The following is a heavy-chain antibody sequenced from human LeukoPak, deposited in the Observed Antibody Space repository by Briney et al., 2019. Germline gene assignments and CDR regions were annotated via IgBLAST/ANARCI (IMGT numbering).Heavy chain of an antibody. J-gene: IGHJ4*02. D-gene: IGHD2-15*01. CDR2: ISYDGSNK. CDR3: AKASGGSYYDY. Sequence: PGGSLRLSCAASGFTFSSYAMHWVRQAPGKGLEWVAVISYDGSNKYYADSVKGRFTISRDNSKNTLFLQMNSLGAEDTALYYCAKASGGSYYDYWGQGNLVTVSS. V-gene: IGHV3-30-3*01. CDR1: GFTFSSYA.